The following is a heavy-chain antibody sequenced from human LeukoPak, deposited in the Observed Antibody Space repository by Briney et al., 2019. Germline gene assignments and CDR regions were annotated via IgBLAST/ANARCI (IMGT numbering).Heavy chain of an antibody. V-gene: IGHV1-69*04. D-gene: IGHD4-17*01. J-gene: IGHJ4*02. CDR2: IIPILGIA. Sequence: SVKVSCKASGGTFSSYAISWVRQAPGQGLEWMGRIIPILGIANYAQKFQGRVTITADKSTSTAYMELSSLRSDDTAVYYCARLSTYGDYPFDYWGQGTLVTVSS. CDR3: ARLSTYGDYPFDY. CDR1: GGTFSSYA.